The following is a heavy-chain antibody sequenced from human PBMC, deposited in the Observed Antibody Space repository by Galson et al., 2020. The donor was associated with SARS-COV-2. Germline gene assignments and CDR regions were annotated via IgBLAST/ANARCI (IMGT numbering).Heavy chain of an antibody. CDR1: GYTFTGYY. CDR2: INPNSGGT. V-gene: IGHV1-2*04. D-gene: IGHD6-13*01. J-gene: IGHJ6*02. CDR3: AINPIAAAGTFHYYYGMDV. Sequence: ASVKVSCKASGYTFTGYYMQWVRQAPGQGLEWMGWINPNSGGTNYAQKFQAWVTMTRDTSISTAYMELSRLRSDDPAVYYCAINPIAAAGTFHYYYGMDVWGQGTTVTVSS.